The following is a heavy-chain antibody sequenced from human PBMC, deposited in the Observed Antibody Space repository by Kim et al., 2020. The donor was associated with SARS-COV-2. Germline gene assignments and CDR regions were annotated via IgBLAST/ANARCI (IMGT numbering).Heavy chain of an antibody. Sequence: GGSLRLSCAASGFTFDDYAMHWVRQAPGKGLEWVSGISWNSGSIGYADSVKGRFTISRDNAKNSLYLQMNSLRAEDTALYYCAKDGKRYYYGSGIDYWGQGTLVTVSS. V-gene: IGHV3-9*01. CDR1: GFTFDDYA. J-gene: IGHJ4*02. D-gene: IGHD3-10*01. CDR3: AKDGKRYYYGSGIDY. CDR2: ISWNSGSI.